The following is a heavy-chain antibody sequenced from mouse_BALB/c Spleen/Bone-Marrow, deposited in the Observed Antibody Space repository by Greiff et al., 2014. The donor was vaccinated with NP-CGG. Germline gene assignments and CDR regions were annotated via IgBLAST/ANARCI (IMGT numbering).Heavy chain of an antibody. J-gene: IGHJ4*01. V-gene: IGHV5-9-2*01. Sequence: LVESGGGLVKPGGSLKLSCAASGFTFSSYGMSWVRQTPEKRLEWVATTSGGGSYTYYPDSVKGRFTISRDNAKNNLYPQMSSLRSEVTALYYCARQNGNYGYYYAMDYWGQGTSVTVSS. CDR3: ARQNGNYGYYYAMDY. D-gene: IGHD2-1*01. CDR2: TSGGGSYT. CDR1: GFTFSSYG.